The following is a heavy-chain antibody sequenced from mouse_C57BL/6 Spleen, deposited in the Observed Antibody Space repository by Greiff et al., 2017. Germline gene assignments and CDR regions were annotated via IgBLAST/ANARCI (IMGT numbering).Heavy chain of an antibody. Sequence: QVHVKQSGAELVKPGASVKMSCKASGYTFTSYWITWVKQRPGQGLEWIGDIYPGSGSTNYNEKFKSKATLTVDTSSSTAYMQLSSLKSEDSAVYYCARRDYGSIGFGYWGQGTLVTVAA. CDR1: GYTFTSYW. CDR2: IYPGSGST. J-gene: IGHJ3*01. CDR3: ARRDYGSIGFGY. D-gene: IGHD1-1*01. V-gene: IGHV1-55*01.